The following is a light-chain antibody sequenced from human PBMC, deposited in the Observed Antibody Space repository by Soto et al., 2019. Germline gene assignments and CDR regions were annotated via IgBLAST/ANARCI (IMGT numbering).Light chain of an antibody. CDR1: QGMSTY. CDR2: SAS. CDR3: QQLNGYQLA. J-gene: IGKJ4*01. Sequence: DSQLTQSPSFLSASVGDTVTITCRASQGMSTYVAWSQHKPGKVPKLLIRSASTLQSGVPPRFSGGGSGTEFTLTISTLQPDDSGIYYCQQLNGYQLAFGGGTNVEIK. V-gene: IGKV1-9*01.